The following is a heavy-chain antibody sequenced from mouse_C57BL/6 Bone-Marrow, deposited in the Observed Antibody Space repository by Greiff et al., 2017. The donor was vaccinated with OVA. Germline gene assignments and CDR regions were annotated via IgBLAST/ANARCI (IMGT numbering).Heavy chain of an antibody. Sequence: EVKLMESGGGLVKPGGSLKLSCAASGFTFSSYAMSWVRQTPEKRLEWVATISDGGSYTYYPDNVKGRFTISRDNAKNNLYLQMSHLKSEDTAMYYCARGWQLRLFAYWGQGTLVTVSA. V-gene: IGHV5-4*03. D-gene: IGHD3-2*02. CDR2: ISDGGSYT. J-gene: IGHJ3*01. CDR3: ARGWQLRLFAY. CDR1: GFTFSSYA.